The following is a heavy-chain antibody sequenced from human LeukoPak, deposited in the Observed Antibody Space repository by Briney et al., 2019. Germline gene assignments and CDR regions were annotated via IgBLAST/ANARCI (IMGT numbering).Heavy chain of an antibody. Sequence: GGSLRLSCVGSGFTFSVHWVRQVPGKGLPWLTFIRHDGTDQRYADSVRGRFTISRDNSKNTVYLQMNSLRPEDTALYYCAKDGNWASVSWGQGTLVTVSS. V-gene: IGHV3-30*02. CDR3: AKDGNWASVS. D-gene: IGHD7-27*01. J-gene: IGHJ5*02. CDR1: GFTFS. CDR2: IRHDGTDQ.